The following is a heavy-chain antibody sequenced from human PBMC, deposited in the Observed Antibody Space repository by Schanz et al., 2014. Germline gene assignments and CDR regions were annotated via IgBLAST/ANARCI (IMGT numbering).Heavy chain of an antibody. CDR3: ARGLVRYFHY. CDR1: GYSFTGYY. Sequence: QVQLLQSGAEVKKPGASVRVSCKASGYSFTGYYIHWVRQAPGQGLEWMGRIHPNSGGTDYTQKFQGRVTMTRDTSITTAYMELSGLTSDDTAVYYCARGLVRYFHYRGQGTLVTVSS. CDR2: IHPNSGGT. J-gene: IGHJ4*02. D-gene: IGHD6-19*01. V-gene: IGHV1-2*06.